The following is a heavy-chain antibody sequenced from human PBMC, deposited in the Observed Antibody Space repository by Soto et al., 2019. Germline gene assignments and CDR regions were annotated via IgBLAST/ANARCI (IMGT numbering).Heavy chain of an antibody. CDR1: GGSISSSSYY. CDR3: ARGGSRPQPFNWLDP. Sequence: PSETLSLTCTVSGGSISSSSYYWGWIRQPPGKGLEWIGSIYYSGGTYYNPSLKSRVTMSVDTSKNQFYLKLSSVTAADTAVYYGARGGSRPQPFNWLDPWGPGTLVIVFS. J-gene: IGHJ5*02. V-gene: IGHV4-39*01. CDR2: IYYSGGT. D-gene: IGHD3-10*01.